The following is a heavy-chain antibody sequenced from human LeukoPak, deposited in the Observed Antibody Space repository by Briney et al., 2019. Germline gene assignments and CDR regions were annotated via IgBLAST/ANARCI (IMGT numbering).Heavy chain of an antibody. D-gene: IGHD1-14*01. V-gene: IGHV3-30-3*01. J-gene: IGHJ4*02. CDR1: GFTFNKYA. CDR2: ISYDGNST. CDR3: ARGKTATTSLNY. Sequence: GKSRRLSCAASGFTFNKYAIHWVRQAPGKGLEWVSVISYDGNSTYYADSVRGRFTISRDNSKNSLYLQVSSLRPEDTAVYYCARGKTATTSLNYWGQGTLVTVSS.